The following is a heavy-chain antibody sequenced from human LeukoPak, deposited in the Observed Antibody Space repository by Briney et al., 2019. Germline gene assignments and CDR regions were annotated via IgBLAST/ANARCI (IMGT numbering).Heavy chain of an antibody. CDR2: IYYSGST. Sequence: PSETLSLTCTVSGGSISSSSYYWGWIRQPPGKGLEWIGSIYYSGSTYYNPSLKSRVTISVDTSKNQFSPKLSSVTAADTAVYYCAREQNYYDSSGLFDYWGQGTLVTVSS. D-gene: IGHD3-22*01. J-gene: IGHJ4*02. V-gene: IGHV4-39*07. CDR3: AREQNYYDSSGLFDY. CDR1: GGSISSSSYY.